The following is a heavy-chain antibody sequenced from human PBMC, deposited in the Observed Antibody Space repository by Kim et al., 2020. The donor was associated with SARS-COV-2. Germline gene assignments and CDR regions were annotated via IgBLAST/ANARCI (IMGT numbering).Heavy chain of an antibody. V-gene: IGHV4-28*01. CDR1: GYSISDSHW. D-gene: IGHD3-10*01. Sequence: SETLSLTCGVSGYSISDSHWWGWIRQPPGKGLEWIAYIYNSGTTYYNPSLKSRVTVSVDTSKNQLSLKLSSVTAVDTAVYYCVSNFPHSYAANFQHWGQG. CDR2: IYNSGTT. CDR3: VSNFPHSYAANFQH. J-gene: IGHJ1*01.